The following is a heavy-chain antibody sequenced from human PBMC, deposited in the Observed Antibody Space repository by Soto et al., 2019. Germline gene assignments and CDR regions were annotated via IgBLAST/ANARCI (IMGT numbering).Heavy chain of an antibody. J-gene: IGHJ4*02. CDR3: AREVFDSGTWQLYN. CDR1: GFTFSSYI. V-gene: IGHV3-21*01. Sequence: PGGSLRLSCAASGFTFSSYIMNRVRQAPGKGLEGVSSISSSSSYIYYADSVEGRFTISRDNAKHSLYLQMNSLRAEDTAVYYCAREVFDSGTWQLYNWGQGALVTVSS. D-gene: IGHD3-22*01. CDR2: ISSSSSYI.